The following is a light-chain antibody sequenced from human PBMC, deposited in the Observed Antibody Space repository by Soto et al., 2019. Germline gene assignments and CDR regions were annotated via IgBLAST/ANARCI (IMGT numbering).Light chain of an antibody. CDR3: GSWDSSLSAYV. CDR2: DDD. CDR1: SSNIGGNS. J-gene: IGLJ1*01. V-gene: IGLV1-51*01. Sequence: VLTQPPSVSAAPGQRVTISCSGSSSNIGGNSVSWYQQLPGTAPKLLIYDDDKRPSGIPDRFSGSKSGTSATMGITGFQTGDEADYYCGSWDSSLSAYVFGTGTKVTVL.